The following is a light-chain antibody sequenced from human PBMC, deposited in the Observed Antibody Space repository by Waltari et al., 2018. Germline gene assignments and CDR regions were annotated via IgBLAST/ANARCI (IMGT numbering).Light chain of an antibody. CDR3: QRYSSSPLT. Sequence: VILTQSPATLSLSPGDRAPLSCRASQIVGTYLAWYQQKPGQAPRLLLYGASSRATGIPDRFSGSGSGTYFTLTISSLEPEDFAVYYCQRYSSSPLTFGGGTKVEIK. CDR2: GAS. V-gene: IGKV3-20*01. J-gene: IGKJ4*01. CDR1: QIVGTY.